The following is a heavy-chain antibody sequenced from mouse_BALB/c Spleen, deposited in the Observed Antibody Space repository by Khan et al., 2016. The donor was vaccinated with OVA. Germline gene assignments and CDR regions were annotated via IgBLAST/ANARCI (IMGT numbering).Heavy chain of an antibody. CDR2: INPSTGYT. J-gene: IGHJ2*01. CDR3: ARRGLRLDFDY. CDR1: GYTFINYW. D-gene: IGHD1-1*01. V-gene: IGHV1-7*01. Sequence: VQLKQSGAELAKPGASVKMSCKASGYTFINYWILWVKQRPGQGLEWIGYINPSTGYTAYNQNFKDKATLTADKYSRTAYMPLSSLTSEDSAVYYCARRGLRLDFDYWGQGTTLTVAS.